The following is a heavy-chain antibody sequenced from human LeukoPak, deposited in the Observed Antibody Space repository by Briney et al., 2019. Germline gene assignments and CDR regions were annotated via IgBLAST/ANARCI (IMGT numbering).Heavy chain of an antibody. CDR1: GGSISSGSYY. CDR3: ARDRYCSRGSCFDY. D-gene: IGHD2-15*01. CDR2: IYTSGST. Sequence: SETLSPTCTVSGGSISSGSYYWSWIRQPAGKGLEWIGRIYTSGSTNYNPSLKSRVTISVDTSKNQSSLKLSSVTAADTAVYYCARDRYCSRGSCFDYWGQGTLVTVSS. V-gene: IGHV4-61*02. J-gene: IGHJ4*02.